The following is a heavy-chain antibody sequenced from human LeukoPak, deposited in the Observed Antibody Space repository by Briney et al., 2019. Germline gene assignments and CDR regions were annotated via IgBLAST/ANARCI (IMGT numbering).Heavy chain of an antibody. D-gene: IGHD2-15*01. CDR1: GFTFSTYS. J-gene: IGHJ2*01. Sequence: PGGSLRLSCAASGFTFSTYSMHWVRQAPGKGLEWVSSISSSSSYIYYADSVKGRFTISRDNAKNSLYLQMNSLRAEDTAVYYCARAMVVGAHYWYFDLWGRGTLVTVSS. CDR2: ISSSSSYI. V-gene: IGHV3-21*01. CDR3: ARAMVVGAHYWYFDL.